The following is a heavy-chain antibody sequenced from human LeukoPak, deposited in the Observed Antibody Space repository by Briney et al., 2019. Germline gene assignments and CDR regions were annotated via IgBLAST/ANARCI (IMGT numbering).Heavy chain of an antibody. CDR3: AKEGGVVPAAIPGY. CDR1: VFTFSSYA. V-gene: IGHV3-23*01. CDR2: ISGSGGST. D-gene: IGHD2-2*02. J-gene: IGHJ4*02. Sequence: GGSLRLSCAASVFTFSSYAMSWVRHAPGRGLEWVSAISGSGGSTYYADSVKGRFTISRDNSKNTLYLQMNSLRAEDTAVYYCAKEGGVVPAAIPGYWGQGTLVTVSS.